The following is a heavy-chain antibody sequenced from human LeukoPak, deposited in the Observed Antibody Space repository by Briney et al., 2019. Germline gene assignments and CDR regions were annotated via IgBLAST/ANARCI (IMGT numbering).Heavy chain of an antibody. J-gene: IGHJ4*02. D-gene: IGHD2-2*01. Sequence: PGGSLRLSCAASGFTFSSYGMHWVRQAPGKGREWVTVISFDGHTNYADSVKGRFTISRDNSKNTLYLQMNGLRDEDTAVYYCAKERGSTTHFDYWGQGTLVTVSS. CDR3: AKERGSTTHFDY. CDR1: GFTFSSYG. V-gene: IGHV3-30*18. CDR2: ISFDGHT.